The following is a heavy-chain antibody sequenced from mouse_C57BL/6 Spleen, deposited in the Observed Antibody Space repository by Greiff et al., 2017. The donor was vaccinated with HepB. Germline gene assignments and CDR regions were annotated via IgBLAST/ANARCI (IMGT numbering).Heavy chain of an antibody. CDR3: ARGPLYYGTALGYFDV. CDR2: ISYDGSN. J-gene: IGHJ1*03. Sequence: EVQLVESGPGLVKPSQSLSLTCSVTGYSITSGYYWNWIRQFPGNKLEWMGYISYDGSNNYNPSLKNRISITRDTAKNQFFLKLNSVTTEDTATYYCARGPLYYGTALGYFDVWGTGTTVTVSS. D-gene: IGHD1-1*01. V-gene: IGHV3-6*01. CDR1: GYSITSGYY.